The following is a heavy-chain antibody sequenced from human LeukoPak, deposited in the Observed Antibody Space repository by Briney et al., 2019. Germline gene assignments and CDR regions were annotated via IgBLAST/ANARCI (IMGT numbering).Heavy chain of an antibody. D-gene: IGHD3-22*01. Sequence: GASVKVSCKASGGTFSSYAISWVRQAPGQGLEWMGGIIPIFGTANYAQKFQGRVTITADKSTSTAYMELSSLRSEDTAFYYCAREEGGYYDRSGYWTDYWGQGTLVTVSS. V-gene: IGHV1-69*06. CDR2: IIPIFGTA. J-gene: IGHJ4*02. CDR1: GGTFSSYA. CDR3: AREEGGYYDRSGYWTDY.